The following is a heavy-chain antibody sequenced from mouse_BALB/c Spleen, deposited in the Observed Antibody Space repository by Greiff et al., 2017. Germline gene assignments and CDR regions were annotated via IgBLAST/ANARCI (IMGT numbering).Heavy chain of an antibody. Sequence: VQLKESGPGLVQPSQSLSITCTVSGFSLTSYGVHWVRQSPGKGLEWLGVIWSGGSTDYNAAFISRLSISKDNSKSQVFFKMNSLQADDTAIYYCARKDYDGAWFAYWGQGTLVTVSA. D-gene: IGHD2-4*01. CDR2: IWSGGST. V-gene: IGHV2-4-1*01. CDR3: ARKDYDGAWFAY. CDR1: GFSLTSYG. J-gene: IGHJ3*01.